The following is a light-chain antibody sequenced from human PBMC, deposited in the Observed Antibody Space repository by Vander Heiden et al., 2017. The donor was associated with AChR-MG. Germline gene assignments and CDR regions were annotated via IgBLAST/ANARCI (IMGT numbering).Light chain of an antibody. V-gene: IGLV2-14*01. Sequence: QSALTQPASVSGSPGQSITISCTGTSSDVGGYNYVSWYQQHPGKAPKLMIYEVSKRPSGVSNRFSGSKSGNTAFLTISGLQAEDEADYYCSSYTSSSTLVVFGGGTKLTVL. CDR3: SSYTSSSTLVV. J-gene: IGLJ2*01. CDR1: SSDVGGYNY. CDR2: EVS.